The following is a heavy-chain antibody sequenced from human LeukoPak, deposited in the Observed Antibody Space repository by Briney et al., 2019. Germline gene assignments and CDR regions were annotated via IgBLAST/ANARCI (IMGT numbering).Heavy chain of an antibody. J-gene: IGHJ5*01. D-gene: IGHD3-22*01. V-gene: IGHV4-59*03. CDR2: IYYNADT. Sequence: SETLSLTCTVSGGSISRYYWSWIRQSPGKGLEWVGYIYYNADTIFNPSLTSPVTMSVATSKNQFSLRLSSMTAADTAVYYSATMVAYYGGNGYSLPFGSWGHGTLVTV. CDR3: ATMVAYYGGNGYSLPFGS. CDR1: GGSISRYY.